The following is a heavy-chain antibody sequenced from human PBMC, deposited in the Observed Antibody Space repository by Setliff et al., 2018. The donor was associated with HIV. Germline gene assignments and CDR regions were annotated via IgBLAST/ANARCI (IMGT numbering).Heavy chain of an antibody. CDR3: ARDRKVLYGQGLDSYMDV. V-gene: IGHV4-4*08. Sequence: SETLSLTCSVSRVFLETYYWTWVRQSPGTGLEWIGFSQTTGNTKYNPSLRRRVSILFDSPKNQFSLSLQSVPAADSAVYYCARDRKVLYGQGLDSYMDVWGKGATGTSPQ. J-gene: IGHJ6*04. CDR2: SQTTGNT. CDR1: RVFLETYY. D-gene: IGHD3-10*01.